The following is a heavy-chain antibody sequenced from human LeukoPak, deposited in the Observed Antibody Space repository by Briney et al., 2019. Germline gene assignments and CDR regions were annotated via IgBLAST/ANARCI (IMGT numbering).Heavy chain of an antibody. CDR1: GFTFNSYW. J-gene: IGHJ4*02. Sequence: AGSLRLSCAASGFTFNSYWMHWVRQAPGKGLVWVSHINGDGRNTNYADSVKGRFTISRDNAENTVYLQMNSLRAEDTAVYYCARDHNYGADYWGQGTLVTVSS. V-gene: IGHV3-74*01. D-gene: IGHD5-18*01. CDR2: INGDGRNT. CDR3: ARDHNYGADY.